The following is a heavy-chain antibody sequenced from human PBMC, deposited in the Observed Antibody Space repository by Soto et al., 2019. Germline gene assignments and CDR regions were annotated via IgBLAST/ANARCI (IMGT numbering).Heavy chain of an antibody. CDR1: GFTFSTYA. CDR3: ARDEHY. V-gene: IGHV3-30-3*01. CDR2: ISYHGDNK. J-gene: IGHJ4*02. Sequence: GGSLRLSCAASGFTFSTYAVHWVRQAPGKGLEWVASISYHGDNKYYADSVKGRFTISRDNSKNSLYLQMNSLRAEDTAVYYCARDEHYWGQGTLVTVSS.